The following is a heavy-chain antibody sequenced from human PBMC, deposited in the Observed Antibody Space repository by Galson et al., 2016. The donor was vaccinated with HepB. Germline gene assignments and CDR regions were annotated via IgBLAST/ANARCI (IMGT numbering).Heavy chain of an antibody. CDR1: GYSFTSYW. Sequence: SGAEVKKPGESLRISCKGSGYSFTSYWISWVRQMPGKGLEWMGRIDPTDSSTNYSPSFHGHVTISADKSISTAYLQWSSLKASDTAMYYCARLGSGYDFDYYFDYWGQGTLVTVSS. J-gene: IGHJ4*02. CDR3: ARLGSGYDFDYYFDY. V-gene: IGHV5-10-1*01. D-gene: IGHD5-12*01. CDR2: IDPTDSST.